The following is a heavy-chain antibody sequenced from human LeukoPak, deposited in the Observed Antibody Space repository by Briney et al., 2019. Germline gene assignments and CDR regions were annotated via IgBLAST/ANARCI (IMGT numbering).Heavy chain of an antibody. CDR2: IKSKTDGGTT. D-gene: IGHD2-2*01. CDR3: TTQADCSSTSCYGMDV. Sequence: GGSLRLSCAASGFTFSNAWMGWVRQASGKGLEWVGRIKSKTDGGTTDYAAPVKGRFTISRDDSKNTLYLQMNSLKTEDTAVYYCTTQADCSSTSCYGMDVWGQGTTVTVSS. J-gene: IGHJ6*02. V-gene: IGHV3-15*01. CDR1: GFTFSNAW.